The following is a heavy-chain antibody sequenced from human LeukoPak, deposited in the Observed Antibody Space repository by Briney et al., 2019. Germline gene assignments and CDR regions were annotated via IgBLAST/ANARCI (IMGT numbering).Heavy chain of an antibody. CDR1: GYTFTRYF. CDR3: ARRTCSSSDCYFNWLDP. CDR2: INPSGGDT. V-gene: IGHV1-46*03. Sequence: ASVKVSCKASGYTFTRYFIHWVRQAPGQGLEWMGIINPSGGDTTYAQKFQGRNTMTRDTSTSTVYMELSSLGSEDTAVYYCARRTCSSSDCYFNWLDPWGQGTLVTVSS. J-gene: IGHJ5*02. D-gene: IGHD2-2*01.